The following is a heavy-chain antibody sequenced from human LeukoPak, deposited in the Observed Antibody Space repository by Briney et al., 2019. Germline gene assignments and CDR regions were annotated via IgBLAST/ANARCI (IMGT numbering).Heavy chain of an antibody. CDR2: INPNSGGT. CDR3: ASGAVGASGALGWFDP. Sequence: ASVKVSCKASGYTFTGYYMHWVRRAPGQGLEWMGWINPNSGGTNYAQKFQGRVTMTRDTSISTAYMELSRLRSDDTAVYYCASGAVGASGALGWFDPWGQGTLVTVSS. D-gene: IGHD1-26*01. J-gene: IGHJ5*02. V-gene: IGHV1-2*02. CDR1: GYTFTGYY.